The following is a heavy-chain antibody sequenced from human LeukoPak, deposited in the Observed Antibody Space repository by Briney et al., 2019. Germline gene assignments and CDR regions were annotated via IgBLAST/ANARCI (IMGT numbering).Heavy chain of an antibody. Sequence: SQTLSLTCAISGDSVSSNSAAWNWIRQSPSRGLEWLGRTYYRSKWYNDYAVSVKSRVTINPDTSKNQFSLQLNSVTPEDTAVYYCARDPGDIVAPTPHGPDTAMVTNYYYGMDVWGQGTTVTVSS. CDR1: GDSVSSNSAA. J-gene: IGHJ6*02. V-gene: IGHV6-1*01. CDR3: ARDPGDIVAPTPHGPDTAMVTNYYYGMDV. D-gene: IGHD5-18*01. CDR2: TYYRSKWYN.